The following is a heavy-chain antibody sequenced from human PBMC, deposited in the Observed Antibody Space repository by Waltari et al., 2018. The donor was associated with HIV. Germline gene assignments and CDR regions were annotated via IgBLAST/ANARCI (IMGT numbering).Heavy chain of an antibody. CDR3: ARDFIVRGVYDAFDI. CDR2: IYRSWTT. V-gene: IGHV4-38-2*02. J-gene: IGHJ3*02. D-gene: IGHD3-10*01. CDR1: GYSISGSY. Sequence: QVRLPESGPGLVKPSETLSLTCAVSGYSISGSYWGWIRQPPGKGLEWIGMIYRSWTTYYNPALKSRVTIAIDTSKNQFSLKLSSVTAADTAVYYCARDFIVRGVYDAFDIWGQGTMVTVSS.